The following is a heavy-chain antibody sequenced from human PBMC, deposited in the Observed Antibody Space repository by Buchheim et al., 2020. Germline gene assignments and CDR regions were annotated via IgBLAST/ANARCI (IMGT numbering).Heavy chain of an antibody. CDR3: ARDVITMVRGPSGYFDY. D-gene: IGHD3-10*01. Sequence: QVQLVESGGGVVQPGRSLRLSCAASGFTFSSYGMHWVRQAPGKGLEWVAVIWYDGSNKYYADSVKGRFTISRDNSKNTLYLQMNSLRAEDTAVYYCARDVITMVRGPSGYFDYWGQGTL. CDR1: GFTFSSYG. J-gene: IGHJ4*02. V-gene: IGHV3-33*01. CDR2: IWYDGSNK.